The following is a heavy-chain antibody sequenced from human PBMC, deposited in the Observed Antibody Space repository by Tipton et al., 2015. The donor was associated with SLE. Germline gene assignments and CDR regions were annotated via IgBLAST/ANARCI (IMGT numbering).Heavy chain of an antibody. V-gene: IGHV3-7*01. CDR2: IKPDGSEE. J-gene: IGHJ5*01. D-gene: IGHD1-26*01. CDR3: VRGVGAKIVWFDS. CDR1: GFTLSDHW. Sequence: GSLRLSCAASGFTLSDHWMNWVRQAPEKGLEWVATIKPDGSEEHYVDSVRGRFTISRDNAKNSVFLQMNSLRAEDTALYYCVRGVGAKIVWFDSWGQGTLVTVSS.